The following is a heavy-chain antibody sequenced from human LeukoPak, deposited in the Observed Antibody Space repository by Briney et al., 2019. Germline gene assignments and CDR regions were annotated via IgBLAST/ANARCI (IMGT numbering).Heavy chain of an antibody. D-gene: IGHD2-15*01. J-gene: IGHJ4*02. V-gene: IGHV4-31*11. CDR3: ARSPYCTGGSCYLLY. CDR2: IYYGGST. CDR1: GGSISSGGYY. Sequence: SETLSLTCAVSGGSISSGGYYWSWIRQYPGKGLEGIGYIYYGGSTYYPPSLKSRVTISVDTSENQFSLNLSSVTAAATAVYYCARSPYCTGGSCYLLYWGQGTLVTVSS.